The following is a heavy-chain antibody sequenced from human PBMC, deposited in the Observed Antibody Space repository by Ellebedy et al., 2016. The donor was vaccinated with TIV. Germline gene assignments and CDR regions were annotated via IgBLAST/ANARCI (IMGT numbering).Heavy chain of an antibody. Sequence: GESLKISCRASGFTFGDYAMSWVRQAPGKGLEWVGFIRSKAYGGTTEYAASVKGRFTISRDDSKSIAYLQMNRLKTEDTAVYYCTRDRRYCKRGSCYLEHWGQGTLLTVSS. D-gene: IGHD2-15*01. V-gene: IGHV3-49*04. CDR2: IRSKAYGGTT. CDR3: TRDRRYCKRGSCYLEH. J-gene: IGHJ1*01. CDR1: GFTFGDYA.